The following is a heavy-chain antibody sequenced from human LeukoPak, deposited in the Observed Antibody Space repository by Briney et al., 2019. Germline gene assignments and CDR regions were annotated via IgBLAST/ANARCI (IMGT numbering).Heavy chain of an antibody. V-gene: IGHV1-69*06. CDR3: ARESDDYGDYAPGFFDY. CDR2: IIPIFGTA. Sequence: SVKVSCKASGYTFTGYYMHWVRQAPGQGLEWMGGIIPIFGTANYAQKFQGRVTITADKSTSTAYMELSSLRSEDTAVYYCARESDDYGDYAPGFFDYWGQGTLVTVSS. J-gene: IGHJ4*02. CDR1: GYTFTGYY. D-gene: IGHD4-17*01.